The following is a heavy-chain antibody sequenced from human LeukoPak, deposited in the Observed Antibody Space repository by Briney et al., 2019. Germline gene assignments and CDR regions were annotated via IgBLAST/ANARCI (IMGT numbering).Heavy chain of an antibody. Sequence: ASVKVSCKASGYTCTNYYIHWVRQAPGQGLEWMAVINPSGGGTSYPQKFQGRVTLTRDTSTSTVYMELSSLRSEDTAVYYCARDSDSGSYNVHAYWGQGTLVTVSS. CDR2: INPSGGGT. V-gene: IGHV1-46*01. J-gene: IGHJ4*02. D-gene: IGHD3-10*01. CDR1: GYTCTNYY. CDR3: ARDSDSGSYNVHAY.